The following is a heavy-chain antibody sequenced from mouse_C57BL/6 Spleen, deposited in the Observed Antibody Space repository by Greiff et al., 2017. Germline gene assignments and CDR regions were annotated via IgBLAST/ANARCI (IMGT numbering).Heavy chain of an antibody. D-gene: IGHD2-5*01. CDR1: GYTFTDYY. Sequence: VQLQQSGPVLVKPGASVKMSCKASGYTFTDYYMNWVKQSHGKSLEWIGVINPYNGGTSYNQKFKGKATLTVDKSSSTAYMERNSLTSEDSAVXYCASAYYSNSYFDYWGQGTTLTVSS. J-gene: IGHJ2*01. CDR2: INPYNGGT. V-gene: IGHV1-19*01. CDR3: ASAYYSNSYFDY.